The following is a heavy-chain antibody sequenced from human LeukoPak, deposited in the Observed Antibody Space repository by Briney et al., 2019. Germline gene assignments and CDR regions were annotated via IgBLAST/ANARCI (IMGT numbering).Heavy chain of an antibody. CDR3: ATLERIAAAGPPPFDY. J-gene: IGHJ4*02. Sequence: ASVKVSCKASGYTFTSYAMNWVRQAPGQGLEWMGWINTNTGNPTYAQGFTGRFVFSLDTSVSTAYLQISSLKAEDTAVYYCATLERIAAAGPPPFDYWGQGTPVTVSS. CDR2: INTNTGNP. V-gene: IGHV7-4-1*02. CDR1: GYTFTSYA. D-gene: IGHD6-13*01.